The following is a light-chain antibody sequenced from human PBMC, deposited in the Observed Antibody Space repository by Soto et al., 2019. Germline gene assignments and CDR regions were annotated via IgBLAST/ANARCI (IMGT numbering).Light chain of an antibody. CDR3: SSYAGTNNHHA. CDR2: EVT. J-gene: IGLJ1*01. Sequence: QSALTQPPSASGSPGESVTISCTGSGSDVGFYNYVSWYQQHPGKVPKLIIYEVTKRPSGVPDRFSGSKSGNTASLTVSGLQAEDEADYYCSSYAGTNNHHAFGTGTKLPS. CDR1: GSDVGFYNY. V-gene: IGLV2-8*01.